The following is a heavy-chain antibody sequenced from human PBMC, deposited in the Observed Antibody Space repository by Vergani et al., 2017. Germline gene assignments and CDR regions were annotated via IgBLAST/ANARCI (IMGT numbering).Heavy chain of an antibody. Sequence: QVQLQESGPGLVKPSQTLSLTCTVSGGSISSGGYYWSWIRQHPGKGLEWIGYIYYSGSTYYNPSLKSRVTISVDTSKNQFSLKLSSVTAADTAVYYCAKDHVVVVPAAIGYYYYGMDVWGQGTTVTVSS. CDR3: AKDHVVVVPAAIGYYYYGMDV. J-gene: IGHJ6*02. D-gene: IGHD2-2*01. CDR2: IYYSGST. CDR1: GGSISSGGYY. V-gene: IGHV4-31*03.